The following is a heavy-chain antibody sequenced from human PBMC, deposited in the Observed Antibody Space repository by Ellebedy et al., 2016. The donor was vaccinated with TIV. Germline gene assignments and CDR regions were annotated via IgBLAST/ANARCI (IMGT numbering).Heavy chain of an antibody. CDR3: ARGRSSSWYDSRHYYYGMDV. V-gene: IGHV1-2*02. D-gene: IGHD6-13*01. CDR1: GYTFTGYY. CDR2: INPNSGGT. Sequence: AASVKVSCKASGYTFTGYYMHWVRQAPGQGLEWMGWINPNSGGTNYAQKFQGRVTMTRDPSISTAYMELSRLRSDDTAVYYCARGRSSSWYDSRHYYYGMDVWGQGTTVTVSS. J-gene: IGHJ6*02.